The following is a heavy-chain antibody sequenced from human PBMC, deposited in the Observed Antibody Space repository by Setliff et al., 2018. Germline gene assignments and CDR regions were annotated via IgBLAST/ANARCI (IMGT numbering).Heavy chain of an antibody. J-gene: IGHJ4*02. V-gene: IGHV4-39*07. CDR3: TSTPRGGINITTRAGAFDS. Sequence: SETLSLTCTVSGGSVSSASHYWGWIRQAPGKAMEWIGSVYYSGYTYYKPSLQSRVTMSVDTSKNQFSLRLTSVTAADTAVYYCTSTPRGGINITTRAGAFDSWGQGTLVTVSS. CDR1: GGSVSSASHY. D-gene: IGHD6-6*01. CDR2: VYYSGYT.